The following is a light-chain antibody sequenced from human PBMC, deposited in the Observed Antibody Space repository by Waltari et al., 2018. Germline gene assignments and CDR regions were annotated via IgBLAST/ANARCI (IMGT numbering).Light chain of an antibody. J-gene: IGLJ3*02. CDR3: CSYAGSNTLM. V-gene: IGLV2-23*01. Sequence: QSALTQPASVSGSPGQSITISCTGASSDFGNYNHVSWYQHHPDRAPNPIIFEGTKRPSGVSDRFAGSKSGYTASLTISGLQTEDDGDYYCCSYAGSNTLMFGGGTKLTVL. CDR2: EGT. CDR1: SSDFGNYNH.